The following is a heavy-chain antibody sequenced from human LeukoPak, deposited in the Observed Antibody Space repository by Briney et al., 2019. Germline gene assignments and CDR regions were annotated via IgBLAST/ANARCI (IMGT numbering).Heavy chain of an antibody. V-gene: IGHV1-8*01. CDR3: ARDYGSGSYYSYYYYYYYMDV. J-gene: IGHJ6*03. CDR2: MNPNSGNT. CDR1: GYTFTSYD. D-gene: IGHD3-10*01. Sequence: ASVKVSCKASGYTFTSYDINWVRQATGQGLEWMGWMNPNSGNTGYAQKFQGRVTMTRNTSISTAYMELSSLRSEDTAVYYCARDYGSGSYYSYYYYYYYMDVWAKGPRSPSP.